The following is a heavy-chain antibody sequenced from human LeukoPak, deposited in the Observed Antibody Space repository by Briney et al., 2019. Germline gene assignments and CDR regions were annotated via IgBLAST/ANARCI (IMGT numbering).Heavy chain of an antibody. CDR1: GFTFSDYY. CDR2: ISSSSRYT. J-gene: IGHJ4*02. Sequence: AGGSLRLSCAASGFTFSDYYMSWIRQAPGKGLEWVSYISSSSRYTNYADSVKGRFTISRDNAKNSLYLQMNSLRAEDTAVYYCARVDPDSSSTLEVFDYWGQGTLVTVSS. D-gene: IGHD6-6*01. V-gene: IGHV3-11*05. CDR3: ARVDPDSSSTLEVFDY.